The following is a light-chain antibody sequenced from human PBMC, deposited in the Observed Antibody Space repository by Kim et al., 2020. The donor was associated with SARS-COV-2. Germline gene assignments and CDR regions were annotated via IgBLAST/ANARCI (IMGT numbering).Light chain of an antibody. CDR2: GAS. CDR1: QSVSSN. J-gene: IGKJ2*01. Sequence: FVSPGERPTLSCRASQSVSSNLAWYQQKPGQAPRLLIYGASTRATDIPARFSGSGSGTEFTLTISSLQSEDFAVYYCQHYNNWPYTFGQGTKLEI. CDR3: QHYNNWPYT. V-gene: IGKV3-15*01.